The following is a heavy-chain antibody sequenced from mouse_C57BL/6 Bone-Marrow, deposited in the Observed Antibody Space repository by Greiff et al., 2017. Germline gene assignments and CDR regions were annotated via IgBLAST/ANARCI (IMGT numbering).Heavy chain of an antibody. CDR2: IYPRSGNT. Sequence: VKLMESGAELARPGASVKLSCKASGYTFTSYGISWVKQRTGQGLEWIGEIYPRSGNTYYNEKFKGKATLTADKSSSTAYMELRSLTSEDSAVYFCAREGGYDVPYAMDYWGQGTSVTVSS. V-gene: IGHV1-81*01. CDR3: AREGGYDVPYAMDY. J-gene: IGHJ4*01. CDR1: GYTFTSYG. D-gene: IGHD2-2*01.